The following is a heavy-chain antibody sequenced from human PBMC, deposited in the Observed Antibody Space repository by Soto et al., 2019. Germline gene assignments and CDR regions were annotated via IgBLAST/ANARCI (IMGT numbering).Heavy chain of an antibody. D-gene: IGHD3-10*01. CDR3: ASDPYYYASGF. CDR2: ISGDATTT. J-gene: IGHJ4*02. V-gene: IGHV3-11*01. Sequence: QVQLVESGGGLVEPGGSLRLSCAASGFRFSDHYMTWIRQAPGKGLEWVSKISGDATTTYYADSVKGRFTVSRDNAKNSVYLLMNSLRAEDTAVYYCASDPYYYASGFWGQGTLVTVSS. CDR1: GFRFSDHY.